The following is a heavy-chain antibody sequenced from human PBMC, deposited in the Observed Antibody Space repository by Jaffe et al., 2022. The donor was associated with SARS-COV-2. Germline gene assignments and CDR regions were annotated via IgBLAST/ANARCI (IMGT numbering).Heavy chain of an antibody. CDR2: ISYDGSNK. D-gene: IGHD1-26*01. Sequence: QVQLVESGGGVVQPGRSLRLSCAASGFTFSSYGMHWVRQAPGKGLEWVAVISYDGSNKYYADSVKGRFTISRDNSKNTLYLQMNSLRAEDTAVYYCAKELVGATRAGYFDYWGQGTLVTVSS. J-gene: IGHJ4*02. CDR3: AKELVGATRAGYFDY. V-gene: IGHV3-30*18. CDR1: GFTFSSYG.